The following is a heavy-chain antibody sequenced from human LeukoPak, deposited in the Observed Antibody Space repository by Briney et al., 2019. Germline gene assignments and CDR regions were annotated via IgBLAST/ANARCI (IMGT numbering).Heavy chain of an antibody. CDR2: MNPNSGNT. J-gene: IGHJ5*02. D-gene: IGHD2-21*02. Sequence: ASVKVSCKASGYTFTSYDINWVRQATGQGLEWMGWMNPNSGNTGYAQKFQGRVAMTRNTSITTAYMELSSLRSEDTAVYYCARKGNNCGGDCWFDPWGQGTLVTVSS. V-gene: IGHV1-8*01. CDR3: ARKGNNCGGDCWFDP. CDR1: GYTFTSYD.